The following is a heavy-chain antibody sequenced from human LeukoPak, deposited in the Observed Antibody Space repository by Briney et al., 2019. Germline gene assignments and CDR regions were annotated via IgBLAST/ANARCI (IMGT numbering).Heavy chain of an antibody. D-gene: IGHD1-1*01. CDR3: AKGLERESRLDS. Sequence: GGSLRLSCAASGFTFSSYWMSWVRQAPGKGLEWVANIKQDGSEKYYVDSVKGRFTISRDNSKNTLFLQMNSLRAEDTALYYCAKGLERESRLDSWGQGTLVTVSS. CDR2: IKQDGSEK. CDR1: GFTFSSYW. J-gene: IGHJ4*02. V-gene: IGHV3-7*03.